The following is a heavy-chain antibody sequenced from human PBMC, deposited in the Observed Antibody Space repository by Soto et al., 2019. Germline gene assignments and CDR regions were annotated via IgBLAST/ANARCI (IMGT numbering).Heavy chain of an antibody. CDR2: ISSSSSYI. CDR3: ASDATADDAFDI. J-gene: IGHJ3*02. CDR1: GFTFSSYS. Sequence: PGGSLRLSCAASGFTFSSYSMNWVRQAPGKGLEWVSSISSSSSYIYYADSVKGRFTISRDNAKNSLYLQMNSLRAEDTAVYCCASDATADDAFDIWGQGTMVTVSS. V-gene: IGHV3-21*01. D-gene: IGHD2-21*02.